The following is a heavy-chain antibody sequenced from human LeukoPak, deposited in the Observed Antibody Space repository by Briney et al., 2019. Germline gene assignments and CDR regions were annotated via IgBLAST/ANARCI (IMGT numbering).Heavy chain of an antibody. Sequence: GSLRLSCAASGFTFSNYAILWVRQAPGKGLEWVAVISYDGSSKNFADSVKGRFTISRDNSKNTLYLQMNSPRVEDTAVYYCARPSHPKTNGWYYFFGMDVWGQGTTVTVSS. V-gene: IGHV3-30-3*01. J-gene: IGHJ6*02. CDR1: GFTFSNYA. CDR2: ISYDGSSK. CDR3: ARPSHPKTNGWYYFFGMDV. D-gene: IGHD6-19*01.